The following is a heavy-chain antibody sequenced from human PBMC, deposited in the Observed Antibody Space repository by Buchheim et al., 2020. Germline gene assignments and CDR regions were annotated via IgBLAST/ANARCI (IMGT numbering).Heavy chain of an antibody. J-gene: IGHJ4*02. Sequence: QVQLVQSGAEVKKPGASVKVSCKAPGNTFTSYQMHWVRQAPGQGLEWMGIINPIDGSTSYAQKLRGRVTMTRDTSTSTVDMDLSSLRYEDTAMYYCVRGGYYDSSGLWNWGQGTL. CDR2: INPIDGST. CDR3: VRGGYYDSSGLWN. CDR1: GNTFTSYQ. V-gene: IGHV1-46*04. D-gene: IGHD3-22*01.